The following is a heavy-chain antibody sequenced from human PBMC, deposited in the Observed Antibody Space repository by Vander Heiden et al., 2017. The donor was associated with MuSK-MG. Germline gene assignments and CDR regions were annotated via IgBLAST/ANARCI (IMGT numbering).Heavy chain of an antibody. D-gene: IGHD2-15*01. Sequence: QVQLVQSGAEVKKPGASVKVSCKVSGYTFTSYAMPWVRQAPGQRLEWMGWINAGNGNTKYSQKFQGRVTITRDTSASTAYMELSSLRSEDTAVYYCARDRLRDIVVVVAASGLYGMDVWGQGTTVTVSS. V-gene: IGHV1-3*01. CDR2: INAGNGNT. CDR3: ARDRLRDIVVVVAASGLYGMDV. CDR1: GYTFTSYA. J-gene: IGHJ6*02.